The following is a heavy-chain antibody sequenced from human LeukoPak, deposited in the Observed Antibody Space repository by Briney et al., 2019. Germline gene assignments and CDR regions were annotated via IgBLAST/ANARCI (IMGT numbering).Heavy chain of an antibody. D-gene: IGHD2-21*02. CDR1: GGTFSSYA. V-gene: IGHV1-69*05. CDR2: IIPIFGTA. J-gene: IGHJ3*02. Sequence: ASVKVSCKASGGTFSSYAISWVRQAPGQGLEWMGRIIPIFGTANYAQKFQGRVTITTDESTSTAYMELSSPRSEDTAVYYCARVKPRLAYCGGDCFDAFDIWGQGTMVTVSS. CDR3: ARVKPRLAYCGGDCFDAFDI.